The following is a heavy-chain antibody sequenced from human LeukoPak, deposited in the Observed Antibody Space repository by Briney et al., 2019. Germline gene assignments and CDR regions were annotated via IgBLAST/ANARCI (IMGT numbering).Heavy chain of an antibody. CDR2: ISGSGST. Sequence: GGSLRLSCAASGFTFRTYWMSWVRQAPGKGLEWASAISGSGSTYHADSVKGRFTISRDIFKNTLYLQMNSLRAEDTAVYYCVHGGLYYLDYWGQGTLVTVSS. CDR1: GFTFRTYW. V-gene: IGHV3-23*01. D-gene: IGHD3-10*01. J-gene: IGHJ4*02. CDR3: VHGGLYYLDY.